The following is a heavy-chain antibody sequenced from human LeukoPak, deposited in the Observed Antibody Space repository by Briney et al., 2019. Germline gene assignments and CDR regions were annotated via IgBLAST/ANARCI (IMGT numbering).Heavy chain of an antibody. V-gene: IGHV3-21*01. CDR1: ALTFSTYS. D-gene: IGHD2-2*03. CDR2: ISSSSSYI. J-gene: IGHJ4*02. CDR3: ARPICGGYCYRTICYAGGYFDY. Sequence: NAGRSLRLACAADALTFSTYSTNWVCQAAGEGLEWVSSISSSSSYIYYAGSVKGRFTTYRDNAKNSLYRQINRLRAEDTALYYCARPICGGYCYRTICYAGGYFDYWGQGALATVSS.